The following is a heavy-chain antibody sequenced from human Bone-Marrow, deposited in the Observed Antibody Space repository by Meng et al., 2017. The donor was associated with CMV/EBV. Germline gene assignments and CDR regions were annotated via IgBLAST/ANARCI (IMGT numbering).Heavy chain of an antibody. V-gene: IGHV3-21*01. CDR2: ISSSSSYI. CDR3: ARKNGMDV. Sequence: GESLKISCAASGFTFSSYSMNWVRQAPGKGLEWVSSISSSSSYIYYADSVKGRFTISRDNAKNSLYLQMNSLRAEDTAVYYCARKNGMDVWGQGAAVTVSS. J-gene: IGHJ6*02. CDR1: GFTFSSYS.